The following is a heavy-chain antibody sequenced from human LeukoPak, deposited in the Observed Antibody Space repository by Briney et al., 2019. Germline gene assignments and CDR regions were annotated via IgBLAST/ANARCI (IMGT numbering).Heavy chain of an antibody. V-gene: IGHV4-38-2*02. CDR2: IFHTGDT. CDR3: ARGGAYSYGYHWFDP. Sequence: SETLSLTCSVSGYSISSGYYWGWIRQPPGKGLEWIGNIFHTGDTQYNPSLQSRVTLSVDTSKNQFSLKLSSVTAADTAVYYCARGGAYSYGYHWFDPWGQGTLVTVSS. CDR1: GYSISSGYY. J-gene: IGHJ5*02. D-gene: IGHD5-18*01.